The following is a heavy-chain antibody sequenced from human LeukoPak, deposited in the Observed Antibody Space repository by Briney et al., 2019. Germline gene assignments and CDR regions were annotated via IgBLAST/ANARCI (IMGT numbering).Heavy chain of an antibody. CDR3: ARGSIVVGL. D-gene: IGHD2-2*01. Sequence: SETLSLTCTVSGGSISSGGYYWSWIRQPPGKGLEWIGYIYHSGSTYYNPSLKSRVTISVDRSKNQFSLKLSSVTAADTAVYYCARGSIVVGLWGKGTTVTVSS. CDR2: IYHSGST. V-gene: IGHV4-30-2*01. CDR1: GGSISSGGYY. J-gene: IGHJ6*04.